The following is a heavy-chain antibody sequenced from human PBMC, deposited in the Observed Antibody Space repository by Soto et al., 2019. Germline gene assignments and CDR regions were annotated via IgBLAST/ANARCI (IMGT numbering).Heavy chain of an antibody. J-gene: IGHJ5*02. Sequence: EGQLLESGGGLVQPGGSLRLSCVASGFTFTNFAMTWVRQAPGKGMEWVSAIGGSGSSANYADSVKGRFTVSRDDSKSTLYLKMSGLRVDDTALYYCAKDAVAYNGEWDWFDLWGQGTLVTVSS. D-gene: IGHD3-10*01. CDR1: GFTFTNFA. CDR3: AKDAVAYNGEWDWFDL. V-gene: IGHV3-23*01. CDR2: IGGSGSSA.